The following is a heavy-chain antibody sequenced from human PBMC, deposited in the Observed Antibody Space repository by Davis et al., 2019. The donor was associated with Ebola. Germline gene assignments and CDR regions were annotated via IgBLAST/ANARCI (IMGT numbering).Heavy chain of an antibody. CDR3: ARELVAARRGLPYYYGMDV. V-gene: IGHV1-46*01. J-gene: IGHJ6*02. CDR2: INPSGGST. Sequence: ASVKVSCKASGYTFTSYYMHWVRQAPGQGLEWMGIINPSGGSTSYAQKFQGRVTMTRDTSTSTVYMELSSLRSEDTAVYYCARELVAARRGLPYYYGMDVWGQGTTVTVSS. CDR1: GYTFTSYY. D-gene: IGHD6-6*01.